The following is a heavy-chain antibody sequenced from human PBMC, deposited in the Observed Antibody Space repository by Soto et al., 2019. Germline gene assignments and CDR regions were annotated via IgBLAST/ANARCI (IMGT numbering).Heavy chain of an antibody. CDR2: INPNSGGT. CDR1: GYTFTAYY. CDR3: AGGGGRGYNGLDP. V-gene: IGHV1-2*02. D-gene: IGHD5-12*01. J-gene: IGHJ5*02. Sequence: QVQLVQSGAEVKKPGASVKVSCKASGYTFTAYYMHWVRQAPGQGLEWMGWINPNSGGTYHAQNFQGRVTMTRDTAPPTAYLELASLRSDDTAVYYWAGGGGRGYNGLDPWGHGTLVIVSS.